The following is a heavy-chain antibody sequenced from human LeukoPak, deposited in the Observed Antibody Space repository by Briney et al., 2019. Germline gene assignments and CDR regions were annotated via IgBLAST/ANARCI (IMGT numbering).Heavy chain of an antibody. CDR2: IYYSGST. CDR1: GGSISSYY. Sequence: SETLSLTCTVSGGSISSYYWGWIRQPPGKGLEWIGSIYYSGSTYYNPSLKSRVTISVDTSKNQFSLKLSSVTAADTAVYYCASEGRQQLVDYYYYYGMDVWGQGTTVTVSS. J-gene: IGHJ6*02. D-gene: IGHD6-13*01. V-gene: IGHV4-39*01. CDR3: ASEGRQQLVDYYYYYGMDV.